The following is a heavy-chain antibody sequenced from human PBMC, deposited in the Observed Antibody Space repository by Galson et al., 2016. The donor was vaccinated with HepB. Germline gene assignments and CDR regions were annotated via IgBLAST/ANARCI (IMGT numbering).Heavy chain of an antibody. CDR1: GDSISSYY. Sequence: SETLSLTCTVSGDSISSYYWSWIRQPPGKGLEWIGYIYYSGSTNYNPSLKSRVTISVDTSKNQFSLKLSSVTAADTAVYYCARYYYDSSGYRLGHFDYWGQVTLVTVSS. D-gene: IGHD3-22*01. CDR2: IYYSGST. CDR3: ARYYYDSSGYRLGHFDY. V-gene: IGHV4-59*01. J-gene: IGHJ4*02.